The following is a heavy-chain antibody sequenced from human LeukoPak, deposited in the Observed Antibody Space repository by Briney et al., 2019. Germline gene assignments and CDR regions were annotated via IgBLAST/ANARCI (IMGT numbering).Heavy chain of an antibody. CDR3: ARDWQGVTSFDY. Sequence: GGSLRLSCAASGFIFTTYAMHWVRQAPGKGLEWVAFISHDGSRKYYADSVKGRFTISRDDSNNTLYLQMNSLRPEDTAEYYCARDWQGVTSFDYWGQGTLVTVSS. D-gene: IGHD2-8*01. V-gene: IGHV3-30*04. J-gene: IGHJ4*02. CDR1: GFIFTTYA. CDR2: ISHDGSRK.